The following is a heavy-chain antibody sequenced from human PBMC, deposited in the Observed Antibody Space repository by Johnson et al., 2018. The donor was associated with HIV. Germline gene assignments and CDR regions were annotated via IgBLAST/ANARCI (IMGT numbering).Heavy chain of an antibody. J-gene: IGHJ3*02. V-gene: IGHV3-11*04. CDR3: ARDRPSGWPDAFDI. CDR1: RFTFSDYY. D-gene: IGHD6-19*01. CDR2: ISGSGGST. Sequence: QVQLVESGGGLVKPGGSLRLSCAASRFTFSDYYMSWIRQAPGKGLEWVSAISGSGGSTYYADSVKGRFTISRDNSKNTLYLQMNSLRPEDTAVYYCARDRPSGWPDAFDIWGQGTMVTVSS.